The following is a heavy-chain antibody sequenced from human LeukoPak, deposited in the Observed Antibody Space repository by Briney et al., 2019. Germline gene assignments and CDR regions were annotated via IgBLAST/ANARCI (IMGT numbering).Heavy chain of an antibody. CDR3: AKDRSSGGSCSNY. CDR1: GFTFSSYA. CDR2: ISGSGGST. V-gene: IGHV3-23*01. Sequence: PGGSLRLSCAASGFTFSSYAMSWVRQAPGKGLEWVSAISGSGGSTYYADSVKGRFTISRDNSKNTLYVQMNSLRADDTAVYYCAKDRSSGGSCSNYWGRGTQVTVSS. J-gene: IGHJ4*02. D-gene: IGHD2-15*01.